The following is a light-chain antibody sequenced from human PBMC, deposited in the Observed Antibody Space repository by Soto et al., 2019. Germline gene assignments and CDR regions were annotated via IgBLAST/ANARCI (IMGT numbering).Light chain of an antibody. V-gene: IGKV3D-15*01. Sequence: DIVMTQSPATLSVSPGDRATLSCRASQSVDSSLAWYQQKPGQAPRLLIYGASTRATGIPARFSGSGSGTEFTHTIISLQSEDFAVYYCQQYNDWPPLTFGGGTKVEIK. CDR2: GAS. CDR3: QQYNDWPPLT. J-gene: IGKJ4*01. CDR1: QSVDSS.